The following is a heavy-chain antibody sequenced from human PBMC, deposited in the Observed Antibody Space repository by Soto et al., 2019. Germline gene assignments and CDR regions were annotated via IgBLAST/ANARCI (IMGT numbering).Heavy chain of an antibody. CDR2: ISGSGGST. D-gene: IGHD2-21*02. J-gene: IGHJ3*02. V-gene: IGHV3-23*01. CDR1: GFTFSSYA. Sequence: GGSLRLSCAASGFTFSSYAMSWVRQAPGEGLEWVSAISGSGGSTYYADSVKGRFTISRDNSKNTLYLQMNSLRAEDTAVYYCAKDPVVVTASDAFDIWGQGTMVTVSS. CDR3: AKDPVVVTASDAFDI.